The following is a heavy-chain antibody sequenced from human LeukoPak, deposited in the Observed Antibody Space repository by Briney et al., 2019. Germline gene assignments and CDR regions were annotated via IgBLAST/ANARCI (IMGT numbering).Heavy chain of an antibody. CDR3: ARDPDYDFWSGYYPKYYYYGMDV. CDR1: GFTFSSYW. V-gene: IGHV3-74*01. CDR2: INSDGSST. Sequence: GGSLRLSCAASGFTFSSYWMHWVRHAPGKGLVWVSRINSDGSSTSYADSVKGRFTISRDNAKNTLYLQMNSLRAEDTAVYYCARDPDYDFWSGYYPKYYYYGMDVWGQGTTVTVSS. D-gene: IGHD3-3*01. J-gene: IGHJ6*02.